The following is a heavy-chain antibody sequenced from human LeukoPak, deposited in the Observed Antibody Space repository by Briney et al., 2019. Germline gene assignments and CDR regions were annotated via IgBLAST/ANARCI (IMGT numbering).Heavy chain of an antibody. CDR2: IWYDGSNK. CDR3: APLSRGYDEK. J-gene: IGHJ4*02. V-gene: IGHV3-33*08. Sequence: PVGSLRLSCAACGFTFSSYGMHWVRQAPGKGLEWVAVIWYDGSNKYYADSVKGRFTISRDNSKNTLYLQMNSLRAEDTAVYYCAPLSRGYDEKWGQGTLVTVSS. CDR1: GFTFSSYG. D-gene: IGHD5-12*01.